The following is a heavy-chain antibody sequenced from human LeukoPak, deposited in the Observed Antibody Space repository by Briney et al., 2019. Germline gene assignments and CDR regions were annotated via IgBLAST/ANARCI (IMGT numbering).Heavy chain of an antibody. V-gene: IGHV4-34*01. D-gene: IGHD2-2*02. Sequence: SETLSLTCAVYGGSFSGYYWSWIRQPPGKGLEWIGEINHSGSTNYNPSLKSRVTISVDTSKNQFSLKLSSVTAADTAVYYCARKLYDYFDYWGQGTLVTVSS. J-gene: IGHJ4*02. CDR3: ARKLYDYFDY. CDR2: INHSGST. CDR1: GGSFSGYY.